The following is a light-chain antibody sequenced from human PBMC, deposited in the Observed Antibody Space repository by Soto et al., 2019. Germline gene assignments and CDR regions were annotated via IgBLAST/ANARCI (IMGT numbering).Light chain of an antibody. Sequence: IVLTQSPGTLSLSPGERATLSCGASQSVTNNFLAWYQQKPGQAPRLLIYVASSRATGVPDRFSRSGSGADFTLTISRLEPGDFAVYYCQQYGTPLFTFGPGTKVDIK. V-gene: IGKV3-20*01. CDR2: VAS. J-gene: IGKJ3*01. CDR3: QQYGTPLFT. CDR1: QSVTNNF.